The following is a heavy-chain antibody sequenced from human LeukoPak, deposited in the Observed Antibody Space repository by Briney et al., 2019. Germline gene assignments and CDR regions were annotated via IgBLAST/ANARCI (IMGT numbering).Heavy chain of an antibody. CDR2: ITPNTSGT. CDR1: GYTFTAQY. Sequence: GASVKVSCKASGYTFTAQYLHWVRQAPGQGLEWMGWITPNTSGTNYAQKFQGRVTMTRDTSISTAYMELSSLTSDDTAVYYCASGSGSYSPDYWGQGTLVSVS. D-gene: IGHD3-10*01. CDR3: ASGSGSYSPDY. V-gene: IGHV1-2*02. J-gene: IGHJ4*02.